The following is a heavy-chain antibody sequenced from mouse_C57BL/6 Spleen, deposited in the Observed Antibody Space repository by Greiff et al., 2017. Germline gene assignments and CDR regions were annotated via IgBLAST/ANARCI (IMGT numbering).Heavy chain of an antibody. CDR1: GYTFTSYW. Sequence: QVQLQQPGAELVQPGASVKLSCKASGYTFTSYWMHWVKQRPGRGLEWIGRIGPNSGGTKYNEKFKSKATLTVDKPSSTAYMQLSSLTSEDSAVYYCAREDITTVVGYFDYWGQGTTLTVSS. CDR2: IGPNSGGT. D-gene: IGHD1-1*01. CDR3: AREDITTVVGYFDY. V-gene: IGHV1-72*01. J-gene: IGHJ2*01.